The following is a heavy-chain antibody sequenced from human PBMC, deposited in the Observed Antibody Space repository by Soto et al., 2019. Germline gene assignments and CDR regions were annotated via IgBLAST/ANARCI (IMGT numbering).Heavy chain of an antibody. CDR3: ARGRPRYCSSTSCSPLNWFDP. Sequence: SETLSLTCAVSGYSISSGYYWGWIRQPPGKGLEWIGSIYHSGSTYYNPSLKSRVTISVDTSKNQFSLKLSSVTAADTAVYYCARGRPRYCSSTSCSPLNWFDPWGQGTLVTVSS. V-gene: IGHV4-38-2*01. J-gene: IGHJ5*02. CDR2: IYHSGST. CDR1: GYSISSGYY. D-gene: IGHD2-2*01.